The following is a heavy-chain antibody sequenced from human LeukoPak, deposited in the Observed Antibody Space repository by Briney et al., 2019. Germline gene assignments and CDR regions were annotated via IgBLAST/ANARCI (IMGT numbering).Heavy chain of an antibody. D-gene: IGHD6-13*01. CDR1: GGSFSGYY. CDR2: INHSGST. CDR3: ARDSSSWYGGFDY. J-gene: IGHJ4*02. Sequence: PETLSLTCAVYGGSFSGYYWSWIRQPPGKGLEWIGEINHSGSTNYNPSLKSRVTILVDTSKYQFSLKLSSVTAADTAVYYCARDSSSWYGGFDYWGQGTLVTVSS. V-gene: IGHV4-34*01.